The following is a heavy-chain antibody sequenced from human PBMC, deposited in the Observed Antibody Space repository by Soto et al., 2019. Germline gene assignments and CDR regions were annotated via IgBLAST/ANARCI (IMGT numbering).Heavy chain of an antibody. J-gene: IGHJ4*02. CDR1: GFTFSSYW. D-gene: IGHD3-3*01. CDR3: VRSIFGVVIGY. Sequence: PGGSLRLSCAASGFTFSSYWMHWVRQTPGKGLVWVSRINSDGSDTTYADSVKGRFTISRDNAKNTLYLQMNSLRAEDTAVYYCVRSIFGVVIGYWGQGTLVTVSS. CDR2: INSDGSDT. V-gene: IGHV3-74*01.